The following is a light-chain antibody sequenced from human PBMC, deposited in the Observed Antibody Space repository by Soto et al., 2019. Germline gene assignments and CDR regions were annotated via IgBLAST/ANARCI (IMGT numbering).Light chain of an antibody. CDR2: EVS. CDR1: SSDVGSYNL. CDR3: CSYAGSSTLV. V-gene: IGLV2-23*02. Sequence: QSALTQAASVSGSPGQSITISCTGTSSDVGSYNLVSWYQQHPGKAPKLMIYEVSKRPSGVSNRFSGSKSGNTASLTISGLQAEDEADYCCCSYAGSSTLVFGGGTKLTVL. J-gene: IGLJ2*01.